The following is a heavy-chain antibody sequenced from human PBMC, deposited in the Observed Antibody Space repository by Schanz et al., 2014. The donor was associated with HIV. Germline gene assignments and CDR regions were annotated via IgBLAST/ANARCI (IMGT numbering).Heavy chain of an antibody. J-gene: IGHJ4*02. Sequence: EVQLLESGGGLAQPGGSLTLSCAASGFTFNNYAMTWVRQAPGKGLEWVSSISESGGRSYYADSVNGRFTISRDNSKNTLSLQMTALRTEDTAIYYCAKPEYDSSGNSQTHFDYWGQGTLVSVSS. V-gene: IGHV3-23*01. CDR1: GFTFNNYA. CDR3: AKPEYDSSGNSQTHFDY. D-gene: IGHD3-22*01. CDR2: ISESGGRS.